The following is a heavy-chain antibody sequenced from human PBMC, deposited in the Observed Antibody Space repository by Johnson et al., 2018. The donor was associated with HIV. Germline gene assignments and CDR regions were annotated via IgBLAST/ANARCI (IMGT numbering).Heavy chain of an antibody. J-gene: IGHJ3*02. D-gene: IGHD3-9*01. V-gene: IGHV3-48*01. CDR2: ISGSGSPT. CDR1: GFTFSSYW. CDR3: ARHGLTGDLNAFDI. Sequence: VQLVESGGGLVQPGGSLRLSCAASGFTFSSYWMTWVRQAPGKGLEWVSSISGSGSPTYYTDFVKGRFTISRDNAKNSLYLQMNSLRVEDTAVYFCARHGLTGDLNAFDIWGQGTMVTVSS.